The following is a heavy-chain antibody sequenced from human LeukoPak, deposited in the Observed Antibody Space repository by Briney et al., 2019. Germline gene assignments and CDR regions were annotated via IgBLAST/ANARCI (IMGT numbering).Heavy chain of an antibody. CDR3: ARASSCPRAPISAFDI. Sequence: GGSLRLSCAASGFTFSSYGMHWVRQAPGKGLEWVAVIWYDGSNKYYADSVKGRFTISRDNSKNTLYMQMNSLRGEDTAVYCCARASSCPRAPISAFDIWGQGTMVTVSS. D-gene: IGHD5-12*01. CDR1: GFTFSSYG. V-gene: IGHV3-33*01. J-gene: IGHJ3*02. CDR2: IWYDGSNK.